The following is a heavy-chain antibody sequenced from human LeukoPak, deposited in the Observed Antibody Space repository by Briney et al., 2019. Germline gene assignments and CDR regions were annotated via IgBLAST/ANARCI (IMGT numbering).Heavy chain of an antibody. CDR1: GGTFSSYA. J-gene: IGHJ6*02. D-gene: IGHD3-3*01. CDR2: IIPILGIA. V-gene: IGHV1-69*04. Sequence: PGASVKVSCKASGGTFSSYAISWVRQAPGQGLEWMGRIIPILGIANYAQKFQGRVTITADKSTSTAYMELSSLRSEDTAVYYCARDPITIFGVVINYPYGMDVWGQGTTVTVSS. CDR3: ARDPITIFGVVINYPYGMDV.